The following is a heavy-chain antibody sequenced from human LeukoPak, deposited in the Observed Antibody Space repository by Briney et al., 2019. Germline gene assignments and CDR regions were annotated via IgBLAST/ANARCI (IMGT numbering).Heavy chain of an antibody. CDR2: IYPGDSDS. Sequence: GESLKISCKGSGYSFTSYWIGWVRQMPGKGLEWMGIIYPGDSDSRYSPSFQGQVTISADKSISTAYLQWSSLKASDTAMYYCARLLGGYSGSYPYYFDYWGQGTLVTVSS. CDR1: GYSFTSYW. J-gene: IGHJ4*02. D-gene: IGHD1-26*01. CDR3: ARLLGGYSGSYPYYFDY. V-gene: IGHV5-51*01.